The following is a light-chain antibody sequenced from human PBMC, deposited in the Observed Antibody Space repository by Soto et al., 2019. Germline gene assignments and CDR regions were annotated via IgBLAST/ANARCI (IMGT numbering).Light chain of an antibody. CDR3: SSYADTNNLLYV. CDR2: EVS. J-gene: IGLJ1*01. V-gene: IGLV2-8*01. Sequence: SVLAHPPSASGSPGQSVTSSCTGTSSDIGSYNYVSWYQQHPGKAPRLLIYEVSQRPSGVPDRFSGSKSANTASLTVSGLQPEDEADYYCSSYADTNNLLYVFGTGTKVTVL. CDR1: SSDIGSYNY.